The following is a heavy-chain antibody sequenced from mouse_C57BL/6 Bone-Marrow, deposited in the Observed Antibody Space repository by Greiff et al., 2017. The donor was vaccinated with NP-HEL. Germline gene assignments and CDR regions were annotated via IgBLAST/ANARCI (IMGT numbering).Heavy chain of an antibody. J-gene: IGHJ1*03. CDR3: ARSYGNYFYWYFDV. CDR1: GYTFTSYW. V-gene: IGHV1-55*01. Sequence: QVQLQQPGAELVKPGASVKMSCKASGYTFTSYWITWVKQRPGQGLEWIGDIYPGSGSTNYTEKFKSKATLTVDTSSSTAYMQLCSLTSEDSAVYYCARSYGNYFYWYFDVWGTGTTVTVSA. CDR2: IYPGSGST. D-gene: IGHD2-1*01.